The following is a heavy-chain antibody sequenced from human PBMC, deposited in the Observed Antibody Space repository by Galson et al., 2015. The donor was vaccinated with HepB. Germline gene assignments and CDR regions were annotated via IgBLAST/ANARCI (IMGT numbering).Heavy chain of an antibody. CDR3: AGQVITFGGVIVT. J-gene: IGHJ5*02. V-gene: IGHV1-8*01. D-gene: IGHD3-16*02. Sequence: SVKVSCKASGYTFTSYDINWVRQATGQGLEWMGWMNPNSGNTGYAQKFQGRVTMTRNTSISTAYMELSSLRSEDTAVYYCAGQVITFGGVIVTWGQGTLVTVSS. CDR2: MNPNSGNT. CDR1: GYTFTSYD.